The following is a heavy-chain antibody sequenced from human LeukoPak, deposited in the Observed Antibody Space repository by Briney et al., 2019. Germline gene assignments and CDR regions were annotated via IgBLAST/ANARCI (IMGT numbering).Heavy chain of an antibody. CDR3: AKAGAGGSSYDY. D-gene: IGHD3-16*01. V-gene: IGHV3-23*01. CDR1: GFTFSSYA. CDR2: ISGSGGST. Sequence: GGSLRLSCAGSGFTFSSYAMSWVRQAPGKGLEWVSAISGSGGSTYYADSVKGRFTISRDNSRNALYLQMNSLRPEDTAVYHCAKAGAGGSSYDYWGQGTLVTVSS. J-gene: IGHJ4*02.